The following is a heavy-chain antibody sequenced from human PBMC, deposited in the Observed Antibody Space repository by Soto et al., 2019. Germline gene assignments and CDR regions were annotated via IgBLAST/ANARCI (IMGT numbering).Heavy chain of an antibody. J-gene: IGHJ4*02. CDR2: INHSGST. Sequence: SETLSLTCAVYGGSFSGYYWSWIRQPPWKGLEWIGEINHSGSTNYNPSLKSRVTISVDTSKNQFSLKLSSVTAADTAVYYCARRGRGVTTRLTFDYWGQGTLVTVSS. V-gene: IGHV4-34*01. CDR3: ARRGRGVTTRLTFDY. D-gene: IGHD4-4*01. CDR1: GGSFSGYY.